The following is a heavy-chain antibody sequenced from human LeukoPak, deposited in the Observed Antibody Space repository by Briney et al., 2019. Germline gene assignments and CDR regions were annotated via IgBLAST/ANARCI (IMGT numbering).Heavy chain of an antibody. V-gene: IGHV1-69*13. CDR2: IIPIFGTA. CDR3: AGRSRYNWNLDY. D-gene: IGHD1-20*01. J-gene: IGHJ4*02. CDR1: GGTFSSYA. Sequence: ATVKVSRKASGGTFSSYAISWVPQAPGQGLEWMGGIIPIFGTANYAQKFQGRVTITADESTRTAYMDLSSRRCEDTAVYDCAGRSRYNWNLDYWGQGTLVTVSS.